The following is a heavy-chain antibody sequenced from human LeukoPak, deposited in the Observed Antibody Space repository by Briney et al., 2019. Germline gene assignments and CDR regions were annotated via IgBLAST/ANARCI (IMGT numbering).Heavy chain of an antibody. J-gene: IGHJ4*02. CDR3: GEFDY. CDR2: FSGSGGST. D-gene: IGHD6-13*01. CDR1: GFTFSSYA. V-gene: IGHV3-23*01. Sequence: PGASLRLSCAASGFTFSSYAMSWVRQAPGKGLEWVSAFSGSGGSTYYADSVKGRFTISRDNSKNTLYLQMNSLYYCAKEAAAAGEFDYWGQGTLVTVSS.